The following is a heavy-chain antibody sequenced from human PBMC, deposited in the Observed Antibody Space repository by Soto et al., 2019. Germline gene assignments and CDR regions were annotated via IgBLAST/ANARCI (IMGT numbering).Heavy chain of an antibody. V-gene: IGHV3-30-3*01. D-gene: IGHD1-1*01. CDR3: AGEELESSLFDY. J-gene: IGHJ4*02. CDR2: ISYDGSNK. CDR1: GFTFSSYA. Sequence: PGGSLRLSCAGSGFTFSSYAMLWVRQAPGKGLEWVAVISYDGSNKYYADSVKGRFTISRGNSKNTLYLQMNSLRAEDTAVYYCAGEELESSLFDYWGQGTLVTVSS.